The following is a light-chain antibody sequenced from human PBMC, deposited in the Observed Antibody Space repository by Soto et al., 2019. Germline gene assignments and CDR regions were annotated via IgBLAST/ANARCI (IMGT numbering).Light chain of an antibody. CDR1: QSVGSN. CDR3: QQYNDWRT. V-gene: IGKV3-15*01. J-gene: IGKJ1*01. Sequence: EIVMTQSPATLSVSPGERATLSCRASQSVGSNLAWYQQKPGQAPRLLIYGASTRATGVPARFSGSGSGTEFTITISSLQSEDFAVYYCQQYNDWRTFGQGTKVEIK. CDR2: GAS.